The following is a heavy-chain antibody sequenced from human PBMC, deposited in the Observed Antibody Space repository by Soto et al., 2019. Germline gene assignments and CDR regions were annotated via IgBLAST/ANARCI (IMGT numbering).Heavy chain of an antibody. V-gene: IGHV4-59*08. CDR2: IYYSGST. D-gene: IGHD6-13*01. J-gene: IGHJ5*02. CDR3: ARLAAAGNSGWFDP. CDR1: GGSISSYY. Sequence: SETLSLTCTVSGGSISSYYWSWIRQPPGKGLEWIGYIYYSGSTNYNPSLKSRVTISVDTSKNQFSLKLSSVTAADTAVYYCARLAAAGNSGWFDPWAQGTLVTVSS.